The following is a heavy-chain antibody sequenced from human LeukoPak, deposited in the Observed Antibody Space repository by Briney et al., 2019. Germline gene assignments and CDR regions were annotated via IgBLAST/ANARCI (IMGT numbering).Heavy chain of an antibody. CDR2: IKKDGSGK. V-gene: IGHV3-7*03. CDR3: AAGNELYNWNYFDY. CDR1: GFTFSDFW. J-gene: IGHJ4*02. Sequence: PGGSLRLSCAASGFTFSDFWMGWVRQAPGKGLEWVANIKKDGSGKYYLDSMKGRFTISKDNAKNSLYLQINTLRADDTAVYYCAAGNELYNWNYFDYWGQGTLVTVSS. D-gene: IGHD1-20*01.